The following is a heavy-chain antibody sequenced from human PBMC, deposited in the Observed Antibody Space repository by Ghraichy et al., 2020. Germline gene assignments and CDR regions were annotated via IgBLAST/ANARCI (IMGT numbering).Heavy chain of an antibody. J-gene: IGHJ6*02. V-gene: IGHV3-30*02. CDR1: GFTFSSYG. Sequence: SCAASGFTFSSYGMHWVRQAPGKGLEWVAFIRYDGSNKYYADSVKGRFTISRDNSKNTLYLQMNSLRAEDTAVYYCAKDFYRNGNVDVWGQGTTVTVSS. CDR2: IRYDGSNK. CDR3: AKDFYRNGNVDV. D-gene: IGHD1-1*01.